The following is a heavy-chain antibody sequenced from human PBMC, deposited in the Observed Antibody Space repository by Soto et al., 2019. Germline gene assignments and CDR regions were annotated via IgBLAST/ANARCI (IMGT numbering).Heavy chain of an antibody. CDR3: ARIANTIFGVVIGVDY. CDR1: GGSISSGGYY. Sequence: QVQLQESGPGLVKPSQTLSLTCTVSGGSISSGGYYWSWIRQHPGKGLEWIGYIYYSGSTYYNPSLKSRVTISVDTSKNQFSLELSSVTAADTAVYYCARIANTIFGVVIGVDYWGQGTLVTVSS. V-gene: IGHV4-31*03. J-gene: IGHJ4*02. CDR2: IYYSGST. D-gene: IGHD3-3*01.